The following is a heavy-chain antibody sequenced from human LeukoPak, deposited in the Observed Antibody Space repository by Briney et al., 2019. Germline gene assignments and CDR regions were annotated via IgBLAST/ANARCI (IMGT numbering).Heavy chain of an antibody. CDR1: GGSISSYY. V-gene: IGHV4-59*01. D-gene: IGHD6-13*01. CDR3: ARASGIAAAGIFWFDP. CDR2: IYYSGST. J-gene: IGHJ5*02. Sequence: SETLSLTCTVSGGSISSYYWSWIRQPPGKGLEWIGYIYYSGSTNYNPSLKSRVTISVDTSKNQFSLKLSSVTAADTAVYYCARASGIAAAGIFWFDPWGQGTLVTVSS.